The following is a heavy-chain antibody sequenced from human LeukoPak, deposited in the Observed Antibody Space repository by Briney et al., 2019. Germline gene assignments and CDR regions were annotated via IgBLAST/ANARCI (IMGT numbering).Heavy chain of an antibody. D-gene: IGHD2-2*01. CDR2: IYSGGST. Sequence: GGSLRLSCAASGFTVSSNYMSWVRQAPGKGLEWVSVIYSGGSTYYADSVKGRFTISRDNSKNTLYLQMNSLRPEDTAVYYCARDLPNCSSTSCYPSDAFDIWGQGTMVTVSS. CDR1: GFTVSSNY. V-gene: IGHV3-53*01. CDR3: ARDLPNCSSTSCYPSDAFDI. J-gene: IGHJ3*02.